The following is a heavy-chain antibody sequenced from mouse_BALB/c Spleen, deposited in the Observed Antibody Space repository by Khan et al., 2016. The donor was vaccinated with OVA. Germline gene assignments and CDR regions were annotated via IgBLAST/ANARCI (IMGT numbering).Heavy chain of an antibody. V-gene: IGHV3-2*02. Sequence: VQLQQSGPGLVKPSQSLSLTCTVTGYSITSDYAWNWIRQFPGNKLEWMGYISYSGNTNYNPSLKSRISITRHTSKNPFFLPLISVTTEDTATYYCARVYGGDFDYWGQGTTLTVSS. CDR1: GYSITSDYA. CDR2: ISYSGNT. D-gene: IGHD1-1*01. J-gene: IGHJ2*01. CDR3: ARVYGGDFDY.